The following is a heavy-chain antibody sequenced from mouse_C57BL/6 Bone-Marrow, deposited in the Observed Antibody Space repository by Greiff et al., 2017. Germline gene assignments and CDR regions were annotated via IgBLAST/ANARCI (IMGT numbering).Heavy chain of an antibody. CDR2: ISSGSSTI. J-gene: IGHJ2*01. Sequence: EVKLMESGGGLVKPGGSLKLSCAASGFTFSDYGMHWVRQAPEKGLEWVAYISSGSSTIYSADTVKGRFTISRDNAKNTLFLQMTSLRSEDTAMYYCARTYYDYDSDYFDYWGQGTTLTVSS. V-gene: IGHV5-17*01. CDR3: ARTYYDYDSDYFDY. D-gene: IGHD2-4*01. CDR1: GFTFSDYG.